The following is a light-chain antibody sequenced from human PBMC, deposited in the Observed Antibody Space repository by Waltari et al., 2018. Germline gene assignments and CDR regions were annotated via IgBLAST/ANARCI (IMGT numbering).Light chain of an antibody. V-gene: IGKV3-20*01. Sequence: EIVLTQSPGTLSLSPGERVTLSCRASQGVTSSSLAWYQQKPGQAPRRLIYSASNRATGIPDRFSGSGSGTDFTLTISRLEPEDFAVYCCQQYGSSPPTFGQGTKVEIK. CDR1: QGVTSSS. CDR2: SAS. CDR3: QQYGSSPPT. J-gene: IGKJ1*01.